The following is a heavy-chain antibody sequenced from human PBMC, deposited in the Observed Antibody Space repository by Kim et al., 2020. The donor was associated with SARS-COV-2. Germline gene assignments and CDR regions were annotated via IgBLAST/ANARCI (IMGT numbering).Heavy chain of an antibody. CDR1: GYSFTSYW. V-gene: IGHV5-51*01. J-gene: IGHJ6*02. D-gene: IGHD2-15*01. CDR2: IYPGDSDT. CDR3: ARHLTPYYYYYGMDV. Sequence: GESLKISCKGSGYSFTSYWIGWVRQMPGKGLEWMGIIYPGDSDTRYSPSFQGQVTISADKSFSTAYLQWSSLKASDSAMYYCARHLTPYYYYYGMDVWGQGTTVTVSS.